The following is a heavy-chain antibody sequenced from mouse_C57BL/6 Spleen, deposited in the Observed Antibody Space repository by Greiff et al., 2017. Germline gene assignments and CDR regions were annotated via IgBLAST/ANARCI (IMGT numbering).Heavy chain of an antibody. CDR3: AREAAYYDYDDY. CDR1: GYTFTDYN. J-gene: IGHJ2*01. Sequence: VKLQESGPELVKPGASVKMSCKASGYTFTDYNMHWVKQSHGKSLEWIGYINPNNGGTSYNQKFKGKATLTVNKSSSTAYMELRSLTSEDSAVYYCAREAAYYDYDDYWGQGTTLTVSS. CDR2: INPNNGGT. D-gene: IGHD2-4*01. V-gene: IGHV1-22*01.